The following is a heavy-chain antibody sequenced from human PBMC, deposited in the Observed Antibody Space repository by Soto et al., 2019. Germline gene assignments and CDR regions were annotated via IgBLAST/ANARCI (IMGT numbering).Heavy chain of an antibody. V-gene: IGHV5-51*01. CDR3: ARRYYDILTGYYYFDY. J-gene: IGHJ4*02. CDR1: GYSFTSYW. D-gene: IGHD3-9*01. CDR2: IYPSDSDA. Sequence: GESLKISCECSGYSFTSYWIGWVRQIPGKGLEWMGIIYPSDSDAKYRPSFEGQVTISADESISTAYLRWNSLKASDTAMYYCARRYYDILTGYYYFDYWGQGTLVTVSS.